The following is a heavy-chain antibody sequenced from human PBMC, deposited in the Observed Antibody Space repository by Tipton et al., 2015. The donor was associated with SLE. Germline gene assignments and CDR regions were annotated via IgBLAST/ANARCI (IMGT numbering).Heavy chain of an antibody. CDR2: IYVGGTT. J-gene: IGHJ6*02. D-gene: IGHD3-10*01. CDR3: ARGGSPNPNYGMDV. V-gene: IGHV3-53*05. Sequence: SLRLSCAASGFTLSSYAMGWVRQAPGKGLEWVSVIYVGGTTYHADSVKGRFSISRDNSKNTLFLEMNILRPDDTAVYYCARGGSPNPNYGMDVWGQGPTVTVSS. CDR1: GFTLSSYA.